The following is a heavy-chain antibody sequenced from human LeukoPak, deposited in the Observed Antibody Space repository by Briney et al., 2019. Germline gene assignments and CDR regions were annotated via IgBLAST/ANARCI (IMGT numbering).Heavy chain of an antibody. CDR2: IKQDGSEK. Sequence: PGGSLRLSCAASGFTFSSYWMSWVRQAPGKGLEWVANIKQDGSEKYYVDSVKGRFTISRDNAKNSLYLQMNSLRAEDTAVYYCARDEGLYCSGGSCYTMGFDYWGQGTLVTVSS. CDR1: GFTFSSYW. J-gene: IGHJ4*02. D-gene: IGHD2-15*01. CDR3: ARDEGLYCSGGSCYTMGFDY. V-gene: IGHV3-7*01.